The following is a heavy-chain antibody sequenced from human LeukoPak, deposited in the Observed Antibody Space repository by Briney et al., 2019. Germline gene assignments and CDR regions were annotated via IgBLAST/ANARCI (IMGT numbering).Heavy chain of an antibody. J-gene: IGHJ4*02. Sequence: SETLSLTCTVSGGSISSSSYYWGWIRQPPGKGLEWIGSIYYSGSTYYNPSLKSRVTISVDTSKNQFSLKLSSVTAADTAVYYCASSPLYYYGSGSYYNPPDYWGQGTLVSVSS. CDR1: GGSISSSSYY. CDR2: IYYSGST. CDR3: ASSPLYYYGSGSYYNPPDY. V-gene: IGHV4-39*01. D-gene: IGHD3-10*01.